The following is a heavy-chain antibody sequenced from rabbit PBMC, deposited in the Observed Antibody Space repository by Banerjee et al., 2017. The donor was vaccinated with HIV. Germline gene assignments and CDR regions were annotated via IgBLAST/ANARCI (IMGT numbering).Heavy chain of an antibody. CDR1: GFDFSSYG. CDR3: ARDRGSTYGYAGYAYATGVLNL. J-gene: IGHJ4*01. Sequence: QEQLVESGGGLVQPGGSLKLSCKASGFDFSSYGLSWVRQAPGKGLEWIGYIDLFFGSTCYASWGNGRFTISSHNAQNTLYLQLNSLTAADTATYFCARDRGSTYGYAGYAYATGVLNLWGQGTLVTVS. V-gene: IGHV1S47*01. D-gene: IGHD6-1*01. CDR2: IDLFFGST.